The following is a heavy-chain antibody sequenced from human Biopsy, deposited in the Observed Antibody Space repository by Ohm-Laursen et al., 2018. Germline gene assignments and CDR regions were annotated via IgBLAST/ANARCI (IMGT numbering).Heavy chain of an antibody. CDR3: ARDFNYDGGGSFNFDY. CDR2: MNPNSGNT. CDR1: GYTFTNYN. Sequence: ASVKVSCKASGYTFTNYNVNWVRQATGQGLEWMGWMNPNSGNTGYAQKFQGRVTMARNTSISTAYMELSSLTSVDTAVYYCARDFNYDGGGSFNFDYWGQGTLVTVSS. V-gene: IGHV1-8*01. D-gene: IGHD3-22*01. J-gene: IGHJ4*02.